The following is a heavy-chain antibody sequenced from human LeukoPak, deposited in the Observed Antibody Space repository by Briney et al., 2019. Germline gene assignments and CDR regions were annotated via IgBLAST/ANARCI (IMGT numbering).Heavy chain of an antibody. CDR3: ARGRTRSSTSCLGY. CDR1: GYTFTGYD. V-gene: IGHV1-8*03. CDR2: MNPNSGNT. J-gene: IGHJ4*02. Sequence: ASVKVSCEASGYTFTGYDINWVRQATGQGLEWMGWMNPNSGNTGYAQKFQGRVTITTNTSISTAYMELSSLRSEDTAVYYCARGRTRSSTSCLGYWGQGTLVTVPS. D-gene: IGHD2-2*01.